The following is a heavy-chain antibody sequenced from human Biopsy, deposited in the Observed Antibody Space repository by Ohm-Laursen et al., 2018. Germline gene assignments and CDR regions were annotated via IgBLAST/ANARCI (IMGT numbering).Heavy chain of an antibody. CDR1: GGSVSSNVAY. J-gene: IGHJ5*02. Sequence: TLSLTCIVSGGSVSSNVAYWAWIRQPPGKGLESIGSIFYSGITYYNPSLQSRVTMSVDTSKTQFSLNLTSVTAADTAVYYCARHPTGFWFDPWGQGTLVIVSS. CDR3: ARHPTGFWFDP. CDR2: IFYSGIT. V-gene: IGHV4-39*01.